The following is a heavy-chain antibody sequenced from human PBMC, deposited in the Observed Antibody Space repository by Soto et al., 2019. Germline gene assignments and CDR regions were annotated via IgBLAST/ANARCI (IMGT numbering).Heavy chain of an antibody. CDR1: GASLSDYF. J-gene: IGHJ5*02. CDR3: ARSRYGGGSYYWFDH. Sequence: SETLSLTCTVSGASLSDYFWSWIRQPAGKGLEWIGRIYASGYSSYNASLKSRVSMSIDTSKKQFSLKLISVTAADTAVYYCARSRYGGGSYYWFDHWGQGTLVTVSS. V-gene: IGHV4-4*07. CDR2: IYASGYS. D-gene: IGHD3-10*01.